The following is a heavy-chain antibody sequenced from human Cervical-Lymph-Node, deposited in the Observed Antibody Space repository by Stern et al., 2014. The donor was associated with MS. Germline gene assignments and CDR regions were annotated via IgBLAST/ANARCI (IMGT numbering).Heavy chain of an antibody. CDR1: GFTFSSYS. CDR3: ARGRGGNYRYYFDY. D-gene: IGHD4-23*01. CDR2: ISSGGSYI. V-gene: IGHV3-21*01. Sequence: EVHLVESGGGLVKPGGSLRLTCAASGFTFSSYSMTWVRQAPGKGLEWVSSISSGGSYIYYADSLKGRFTISRDNAKNSLYLQMNSLRAEDTAVYYCARGRGGNYRYYFDYWGQGTLVTVSS. J-gene: IGHJ4*02.